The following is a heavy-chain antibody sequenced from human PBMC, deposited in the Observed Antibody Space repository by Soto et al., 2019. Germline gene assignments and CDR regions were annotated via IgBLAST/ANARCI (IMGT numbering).Heavy chain of an antibody. CDR3: ARGGQLVPGDY. Sequence: EVQLVESGGCLVKPGGSLRLSCAASGFTFSSYSMNWVRQAPGKGLEWVSSISSSSSYIYYADSVKGRFTISRDNAKNSLCLQMNSLRAEDTAVYYCARGGQLVPGDYWGQGTLVTVSS. CDR1: GFTFSSYS. J-gene: IGHJ4*02. V-gene: IGHV3-21*01. CDR2: ISSSSSYI. D-gene: IGHD6-13*01.